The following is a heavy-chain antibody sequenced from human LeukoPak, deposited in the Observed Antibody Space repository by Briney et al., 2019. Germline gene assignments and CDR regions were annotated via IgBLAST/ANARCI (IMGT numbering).Heavy chain of an antibody. V-gene: IGHV3-23*01. D-gene: IGHD3-10*01. Sequence: GGSLRLSCAASGFTFNDYYMSWVRQAPGKGLEWVSAISGSGGSTYYADSVKGRFTISRDNSKNTLYLQMNSLRAEDTAVYYCVGSVSNSLFYWGQGTLVTVSS. J-gene: IGHJ4*02. CDR2: ISGSGGST. CDR3: VGSVSNSLFY. CDR1: GFTFNDYY.